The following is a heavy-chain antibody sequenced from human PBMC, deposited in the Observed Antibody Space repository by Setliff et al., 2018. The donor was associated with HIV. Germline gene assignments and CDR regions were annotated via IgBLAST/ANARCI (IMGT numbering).Heavy chain of an antibody. CDR3: ATAKEHWLSEGGFDY. V-gene: IGHV1-69*10. Sequence: ASVKVSCKASGGTFSSYAISWVRQAPGQGLEWMGGIIPILGIANYAQKFQGRVTITADKSTSTAYMELSSLRSEDTAVYYCATAKEHWLSEGGFDYWGQGTLVTVSS. J-gene: IGHJ4*02. CDR1: GGTFSSYA. CDR2: IIPILGIA. D-gene: IGHD6-19*01.